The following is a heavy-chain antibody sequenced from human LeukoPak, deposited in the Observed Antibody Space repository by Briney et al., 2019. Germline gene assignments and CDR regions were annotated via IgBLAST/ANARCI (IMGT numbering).Heavy chain of an antibody. CDR2: IYNSGST. J-gene: IGHJ4*02. Sequence: PSETLSLTCIVSGGSISRGSYYWSWIRQPAGKGLEWMGRIYNSGSTNYNPSLKSRVTISTDMSKNQTSLKLSSVTAADTAVYCCARQTFGVLYFDSWGQGTLVIVSS. CDR1: GGSISRGSYY. CDR3: ARQTFGVLYFDS. V-gene: IGHV4-61*02. D-gene: IGHD3-10*01.